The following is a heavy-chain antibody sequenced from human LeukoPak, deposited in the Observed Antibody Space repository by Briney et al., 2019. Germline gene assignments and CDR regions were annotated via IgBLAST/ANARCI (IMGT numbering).Heavy chain of an antibody. D-gene: IGHD3-22*01. Sequence: QSGGSLRLSCAASGFTFSSYAMSWVRQAPGKGLEWVSAISGSGGSTYYADSVKGRFTISRDNSKNTLYLQMNSLRAEDTAVYYCVRDSSGYYPRIFQHWGQGTLVTVSS. J-gene: IGHJ1*01. CDR3: VRDSSGYYPRIFQH. CDR2: ISGSGGST. CDR1: GFTFSSYA. V-gene: IGHV3-23*01.